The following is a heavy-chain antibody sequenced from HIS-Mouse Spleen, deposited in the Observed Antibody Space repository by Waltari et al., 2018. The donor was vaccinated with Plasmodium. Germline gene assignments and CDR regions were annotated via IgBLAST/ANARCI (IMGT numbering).Heavy chain of an antibody. CDR1: GFTFSSYA. Sequence: QVQLVESGGGVVQPGRSLRLSCAASGFTFSSYAMHWVRQAPGKGLDWLAFISDDGSEKYYADSVKGRFTISRDNSKNTLYLQMNSLRAEDTAVYYCARLYYDFWSGYYPYGMDVWGQGTTVTVSS. D-gene: IGHD3-3*01. J-gene: IGHJ6*02. V-gene: IGHV3-30*04. CDR2: ISDDGSEK. CDR3: ARLYYDFWSGYYPYGMDV.